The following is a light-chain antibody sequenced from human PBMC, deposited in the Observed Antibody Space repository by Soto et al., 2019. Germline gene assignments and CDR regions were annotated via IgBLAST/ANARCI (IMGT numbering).Light chain of an antibody. CDR2: AAS. CDR3: QQYYSYPST. Sequence: ALRMTQSPSSLSASTGDRVTIPCRASQGISSYLAWYQQKPGKAPKLLIYAASTLQSGVPSRFSGSGSGTDFTLTISCLQSEDFATYYCQQYYSYPSTFGQGTRLENK. V-gene: IGKV1-8*01. J-gene: IGKJ5*01. CDR1: QGISSY.